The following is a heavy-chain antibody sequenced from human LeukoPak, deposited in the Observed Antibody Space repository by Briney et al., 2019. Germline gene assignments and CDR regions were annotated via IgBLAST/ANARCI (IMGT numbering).Heavy chain of an antibody. V-gene: IGHV3-7*01. CDR3: ARGRDGYNLVDAFDI. D-gene: IGHD5-24*01. J-gene: IGHJ3*02. Sequence: PGGSLRLSCAGSGFTFSSYWMNWVRQAPGKGLEWVASIKQDGSEKYYVDSVKGRFTISRDNAKNSLYLQMNSLRAEDTAVYYCARGRDGYNLVDAFDIWGQGIMVTVSS. CDR1: GFTFSSYW. CDR2: IKQDGSEK.